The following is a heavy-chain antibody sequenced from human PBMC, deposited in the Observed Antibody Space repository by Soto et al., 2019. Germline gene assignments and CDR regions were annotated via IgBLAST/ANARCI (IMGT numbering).Heavy chain of an antibody. D-gene: IGHD4-17*01. Sequence: ASVKVSCKASGYTFTSYAMHWVRQAPGQRLEWVGWINAGNGNTKYSQKFQGRVTITRDTSASTAYMELSSLRSEDTAVYYCARRGDYGSYYYYGMDVWGQGTTVTVSS. V-gene: IGHV1-3*01. CDR3: ARRGDYGSYYYYGMDV. CDR2: INAGNGNT. CDR1: GYTFTSYA. J-gene: IGHJ6*02.